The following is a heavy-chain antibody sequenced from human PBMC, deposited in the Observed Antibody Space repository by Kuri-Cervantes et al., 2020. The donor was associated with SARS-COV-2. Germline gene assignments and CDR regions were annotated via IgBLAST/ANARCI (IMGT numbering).Heavy chain of an antibody. J-gene: IGHJ3*02. D-gene: IGHD2-21*01. Sequence: ESLKISCTVSGYSISSGYYWGWIRQPPGKGLEWIGSIYHSGSTYYNPSLKSRVTISVDTSKNQFSLKLSSVTAADTAVYYCARPDFGGDAFDIWGQGTMVTVSS. CDR2: IYHSGST. CDR1: GYSISSGYY. CDR3: ARPDFGGDAFDI. V-gene: IGHV4-38-2*02.